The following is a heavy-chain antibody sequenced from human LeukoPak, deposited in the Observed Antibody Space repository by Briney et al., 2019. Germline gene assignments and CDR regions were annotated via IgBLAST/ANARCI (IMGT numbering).Heavy chain of an antibody. V-gene: IGHV4-39*01. CDR3: ARQLRVTMIEDAFDI. J-gene: IGHJ3*02. CDR2: IYYSGST. CDR1: GGSISSSSYY. Sequence: SETLSLTCTVSGGSISSSSYYWGWIRQPPGKGLEWIGSIYYSGSTYYNPSLKSRVTISVDTSKNQFSLKLSSVTAADTAVYYCARQLRVTMIEDAFDIWGQGSMVTVSS. D-gene: IGHD3-22*01.